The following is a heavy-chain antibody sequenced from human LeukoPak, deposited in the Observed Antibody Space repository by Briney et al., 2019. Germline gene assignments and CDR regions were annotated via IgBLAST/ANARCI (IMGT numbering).Heavy chain of an antibody. D-gene: IGHD4-23*01. Sequence: PSETLSLTCTVSGGSVSSGSYYWSWIRQPPGKGLEWIGYIYYSGSTNYNPSLKSRVTISVDTSKNQFSLKLSSVTAADTAVYYCARDPVVTQAFDIWGQGTMVTVSS. CDR2: IYYSGST. CDR1: GGSVSSGSYY. J-gene: IGHJ3*02. V-gene: IGHV4-61*01. CDR3: ARDPVVTQAFDI.